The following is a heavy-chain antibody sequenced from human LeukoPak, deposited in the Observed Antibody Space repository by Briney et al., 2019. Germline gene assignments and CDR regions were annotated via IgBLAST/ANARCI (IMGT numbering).Heavy chain of an antibody. D-gene: IGHD3-10*01. CDR1: GFTFSSYS. V-gene: IGHV3-48*01. CDR2: ISSSSSTI. CDR3: ARDGGVRGEERYYFDY. J-gene: IGHJ4*02. Sequence: GGSLRLSCAASGFTFSSYSMNWVRQAPGKGLEWVSYISSSSSTIYYADSVKGRFTISRDNAKNSLYLQMNSLRAEDTAVYYCARDGGVRGEERYYFDYWGQGTLVTVSS.